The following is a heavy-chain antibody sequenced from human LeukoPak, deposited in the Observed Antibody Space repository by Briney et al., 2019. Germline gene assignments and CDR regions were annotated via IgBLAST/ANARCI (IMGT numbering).Heavy chain of an antibody. Sequence: GESLKISCKGSGYIFTSYWIGWVRQLPGKGLEWMGIIYPGDSDTRYSPSFQGQVTISADKSISTAYLQWSSLKASDTAMYYCARLTESTYYYYGMDVWGQGTTVTVSS. CDR2: IYPGDSDT. V-gene: IGHV5-51*01. CDR3: ARLTESTYYYYGMDV. D-gene: IGHD2/OR15-2a*01. CDR1: GYIFTSYW. J-gene: IGHJ6*02.